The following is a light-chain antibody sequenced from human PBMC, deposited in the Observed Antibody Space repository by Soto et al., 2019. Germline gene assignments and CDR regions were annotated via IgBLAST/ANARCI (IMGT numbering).Light chain of an antibody. CDR3: QKYHSAPRT. J-gene: IGKJ1*01. Sequence: DIQMTQSPSSLSASVGARVPITCRANQDISYYLAWYQQKQGKVPKLLIYAASTLQSGVPSRFSGSGSGTDFTLTISSLQPEDIATYYCQKYHSAPRTFGQGTKVDIK. CDR1: QDISYY. V-gene: IGKV1-27*01. CDR2: AAS.